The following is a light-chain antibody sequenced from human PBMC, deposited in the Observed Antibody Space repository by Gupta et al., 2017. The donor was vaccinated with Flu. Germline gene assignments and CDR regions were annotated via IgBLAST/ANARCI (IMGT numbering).Light chain of an antibody. V-gene: IGKV1-39*01. Sequence: DIQMTQSPSSLSASVGDSVTITCRASQSINSYLNWYQQKPGKAPNLLIYAASTLQRGVPSRFSGSGSGTDFTLTINSLQPEDFATYYCQQSYSTPQTFGQGTKVEI. CDR1: QSINSY. CDR2: AAS. J-gene: IGKJ1*01. CDR3: QQSYSTPQT.